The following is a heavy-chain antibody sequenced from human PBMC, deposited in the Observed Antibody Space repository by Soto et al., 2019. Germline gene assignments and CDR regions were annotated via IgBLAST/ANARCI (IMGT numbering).Heavy chain of an antibody. CDR2: LFPAVSDT. V-gene: IGHV5-51*01. J-gene: IGHJ3*02. D-gene: IGHD6-13*01. Sequence: GESQKISCKASGYNFANSWIGWVRQTPGKVLEWMGMLFPAVSDTKNSPSLQGQITMSVDKSDSSAYLQWRSLKASDTAMYYCAAGYTTGPDAFDIWGQGTMVTVSS. CDR1: GYNFANSW. CDR3: AAGYTTGPDAFDI.